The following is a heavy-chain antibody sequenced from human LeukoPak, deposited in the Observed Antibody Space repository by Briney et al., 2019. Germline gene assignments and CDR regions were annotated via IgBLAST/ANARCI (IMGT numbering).Heavy chain of an antibody. Sequence: KPSETLSLTCTVSGASIGSRSYYWAWIRQPPGKGLEWIGRFYYTGSTFYNPSLRSRVTISVDTSKNQFSLKLSSVTAADTAVYYCARTSGHYFDTKGPFDYWGLGTLVTVSS. V-gene: IGHV4-39*01. CDR2: FYYTGST. CDR3: ARTSGHYFDTKGPFDY. J-gene: IGHJ4*02. D-gene: IGHD3-22*01. CDR1: GASIGSRSYY.